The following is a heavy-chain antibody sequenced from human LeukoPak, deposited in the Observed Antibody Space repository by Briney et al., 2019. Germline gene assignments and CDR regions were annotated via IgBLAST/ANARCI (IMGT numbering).Heavy chain of an antibody. CDR3: ANAGRDSSSIISCGMDV. J-gene: IGHJ6*02. D-gene: IGHD6-13*01. V-gene: IGHV3-30*18. Sequence: GGSLRLSCVVSGITFSTYGVYWVRQAPGKGLEWLAVISHDGDIEYYADSVKGRFTISRDNSKNTLYLQMNSLRVEDTAVYYCANAGRDSSSIISCGMDVWGQGTTVTVSS. CDR2: ISHDGDIE. CDR1: GITFSTYG.